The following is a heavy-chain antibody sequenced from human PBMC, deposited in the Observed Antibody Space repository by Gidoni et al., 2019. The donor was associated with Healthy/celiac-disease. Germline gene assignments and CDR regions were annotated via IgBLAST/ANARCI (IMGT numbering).Heavy chain of an antibody. D-gene: IGHD5-18*01. CDR3: ARGILNSYAKGGFRY. J-gene: IGHJ4*02. CDR2: INHSGST. CDR1: GGSFSGYY. Sequence: QVQLQQWGAGLLKPSETLSLTCAVYGGSFSGYYWSWIRQPPGKGLEWIGEINHSGSTNYNPSLKSRVTISVDTSKNQFSLKLSSVTAADTAVYYCARGILNSYAKGGFRYWGQGTLVTVSS. V-gene: IGHV4-34*01.